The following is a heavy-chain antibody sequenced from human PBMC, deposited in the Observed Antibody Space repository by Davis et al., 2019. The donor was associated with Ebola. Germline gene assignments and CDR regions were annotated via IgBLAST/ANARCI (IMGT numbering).Heavy chain of an antibody. D-gene: IGHD4-17*01. CDR2: IYYRGST. CDR3: ARDDYGDYHYGMDV. Sequence: MPSETLSLTCTVSGGSVSNYYWSWIRQPPGKGLEWIGYIYYRGSTNYNPSLKSRVTISVDTSKNQFSLKLSSVTAANTAVYYCARDDYGDYHYGMDVWGQGTTVTVSS. CDR1: GGSVSNYY. J-gene: IGHJ6*02. V-gene: IGHV4-59*02.